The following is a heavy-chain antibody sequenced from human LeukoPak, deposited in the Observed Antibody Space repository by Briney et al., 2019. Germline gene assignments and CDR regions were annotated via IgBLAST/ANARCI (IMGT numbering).Heavy chain of an antibody. D-gene: IGHD3-10*01. CDR3: ARRPIWFGVLLDY. Sequence: SETLSLTCTVSGGSVSSASYYWSWIRQPPGKGLEWIGYIYYSGSTNYNPSLKSRVTISVDTSKNQFSLKLSSVTAADTAVYYCARRPIWFGVLLDYWGQGTLVTVS. CDR2: IYYSGST. CDR1: GGSVSSASYY. V-gene: IGHV4-61*01. J-gene: IGHJ4*02.